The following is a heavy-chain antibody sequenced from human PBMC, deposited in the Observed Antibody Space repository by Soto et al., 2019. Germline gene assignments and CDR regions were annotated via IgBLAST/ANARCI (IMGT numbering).Heavy chain of an antibody. D-gene: IGHD1-7*01. J-gene: IGHJ6*02. CDR3: ARQPYNWNYDTGYYYGMDV. Sequence: QITLKESGPTLAKPTQTLTLTCTFSGFSLSTSGVGVGWIRQPPGKALEWLALIYWDDDKRYSPSLKSRLTITKDTSKNQVVLTMTNMDPVDTATYYCARQPYNWNYDTGYYYGMDVWGQGTTVTVSS. CDR2: IYWDDDK. CDR1: GFSLSTSGVG. V-gene: IGHV2-5*02.